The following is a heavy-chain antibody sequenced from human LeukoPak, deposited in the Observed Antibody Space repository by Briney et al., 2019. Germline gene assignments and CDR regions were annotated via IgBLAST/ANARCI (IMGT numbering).Heavy chain of an antibody. CDR2: IYYTGST. Sequence: PSETLSLTCTVSGGSISSYYWSWIRQPPGKGLEWIGYIYYTGSTNYNSSHKSRVTISVDTSKNQFSLKLSSVIAADTAVYYCARSFDSRGYYYYGMDVWSQGTTVTVSS. V-gene: IGHV4-59*01. D-gene: IGHD3-22*01. CDR3: ARSFDSRGYYYYGMDV. CDR1: GGSISSYY. J-gene: IGHJ6*02.